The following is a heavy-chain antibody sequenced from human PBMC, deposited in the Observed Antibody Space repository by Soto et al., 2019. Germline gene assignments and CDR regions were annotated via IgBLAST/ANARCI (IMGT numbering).Heavy chain of an antibody. CDR3: ASHPFAAAGTHW. CDR2: ISSSSSYI. CDR1: GFTFSSYS. D-gene: IGHD6-13*01. J-gene: IGHJ4*02. V-gene: IGHV3-21*01. Sequence: GGSRSLSCAASGFTFSSYSMNWVRQAPGKGLEWVSSISSSSSYIYYADSVKGRFTISRDNAKNSLYLQMNSLRAEDTAVYYCASHPFAAAGTHWWGQGTLVTVSS.